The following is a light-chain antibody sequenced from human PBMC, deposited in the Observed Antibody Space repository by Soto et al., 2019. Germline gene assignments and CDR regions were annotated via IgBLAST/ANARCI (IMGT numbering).Light chain of an antibody. CDR3: PQYNSWPYT. CDR1: QGISIN. Sequence: EIVMTQSPVTLSGSPGERATLSCRASQGISINLAWYQQRPGHAPRLRIYGASTRATGIPARFSGSESGTEFSLTISSLQSEDIAVYYCPQYNSWPYTFGQGTKVEIK. CDR2: GAS. V-gene: IGKV3-15*01. J-gene: IGKJ2*01.